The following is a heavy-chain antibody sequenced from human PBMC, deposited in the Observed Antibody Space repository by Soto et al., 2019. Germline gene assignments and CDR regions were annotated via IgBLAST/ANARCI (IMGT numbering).Heavy chain of an antibody. CDR1: GFTFNIFV. CDR2: ITSGGETT. J-gene: IGHJ4*02. Sequence: GGSLRLSCTASGFTFNIFVMSWVRQAPGKGLEWVSGITSGGETTYYSDSVKGRFTISRDNSKNTLHLQMNSLRAEDTAVYYCAKSSYVRGWCEDYWGQGTLVTVSS. D-gene: IGHD6-19*01. CDR3: AKSSYVRGWCEDY. V-gene: IGHV3-23*01.